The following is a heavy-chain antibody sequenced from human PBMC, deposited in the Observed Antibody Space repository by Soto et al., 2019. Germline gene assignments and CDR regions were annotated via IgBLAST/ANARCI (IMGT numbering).Heavy chain of an antibody. CDR3: ARLDTVVPAAIRENYYGMDV. V-gene: IGHV5-10-1*01. J-gene: IGHJ6*02. D-gene: IGHD2-2*02. CDR1: GYSFTSYW. Sequence: GESLKISCKGSGYSFTSYWISWVRQMPGKGLEWMGRIDPSDSYTNYSPSFQGHVTISADKSISTAYLQWSSLKASDTAMYYCARLDTVVPAAIRENYYGMDVWGQGTTVTVSS. CDR2: IDPSDSYT.